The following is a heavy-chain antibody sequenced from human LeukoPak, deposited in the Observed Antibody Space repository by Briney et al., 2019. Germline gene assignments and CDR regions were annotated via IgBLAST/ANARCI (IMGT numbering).Heavy chain of an antibody. V-gene: IGHV1-18*01. J-gene: IGHJ4*02. CDR3: ARMGATFDY. CDR2: ISAYNGNT. CDR1: GYTFTSYG. Sequence: ASVKVSCKASGYTFTSYGISWVRQAPGQGLEWMGWISAYNGNTNYAQKFQGRVTITADESTSTAYMELSSLRSEDTAVYYCARMGATFDYWGQGTLVTVSS. D-gene: IGHD3-16*01.